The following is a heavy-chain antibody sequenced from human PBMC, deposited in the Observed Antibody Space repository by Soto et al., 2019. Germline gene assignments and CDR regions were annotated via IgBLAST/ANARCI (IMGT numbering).Heavy chain of an antibody. CDR2: INHSGST. D-gene: IGHD2-2*01. J-gene: IGHJ5*02. V-gene: IGHV4-34*01. Sequence: PSETLSLTCAVYGGSFSGYYWSWIRQPPGKGLEWIGEINHSGSTNYTPSLKSRVTISVDTSKNQFSLKLSSVTAADTAVYYCARGLPKGVIVVVPADLKGVDPWGQGTLVTVS. CDR3: ARGLPKGVIVVVPADLKGVDP. CDR1: GGSFSGYY.